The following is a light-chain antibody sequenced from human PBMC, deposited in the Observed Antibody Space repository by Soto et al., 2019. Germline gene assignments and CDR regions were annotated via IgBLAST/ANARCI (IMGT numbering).Light chain of an antibody. V-gene: IGLV2-14*02. Sequence: QSALTQPASVSGSPGQSITISCTGTSSDVGGYNLVSWYQQHPGKAPKLMIYEGSKRPSGVSNRFSGSKSGNTASLTISGLQAEDEADYYCCSYAGSYTHVFGTGTKVTVL. CDR2: EGS. J-gene: IGLJ1*01. CDR1: SSDVGGYNL. CDR3: CSYAGSYTHV.